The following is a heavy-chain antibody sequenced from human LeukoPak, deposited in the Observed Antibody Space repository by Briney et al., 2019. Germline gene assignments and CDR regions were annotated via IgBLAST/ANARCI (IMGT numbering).Heavy chain of an antibody. CDR3: ARAKVRGVTYAPFDY. Sequence: ETLSLTCTVSGGSISSYYWSWIRQPPGKGLEWIGYIYYSGSTNYNPSLKSRVTISVDTSKNQFSLKLSSVTAADTAVYYCARAKVRGVTYAPFDYLGQGTLVTVSS. J-gene: IGHJ4*02. D-gene: IGHD3-10*01. CDR1: GGSISSYY. V-gene: IGHV4-59*01. CDR2: IYYSGST.